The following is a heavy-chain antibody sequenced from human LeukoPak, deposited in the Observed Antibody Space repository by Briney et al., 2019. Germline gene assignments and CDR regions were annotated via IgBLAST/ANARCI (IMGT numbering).Heavy chain of an antibody. V-gene: IGHV3-7*01. J-gene: IGHJ4*02. Sequence: GGSLRLSCAASGFAFSSYWMSWVRQAPGKGLEWVANIKQDGSEKYYVDSVKGRFTTSRDNAKNSLYLQMNSLRAEDTAVYYCARDPAYYYDSSGYLGYWGQGTLVTVSS. D-gene: IGHD3-22*01. CDR1: GFAFSSYW. CDR2: IKQDGSEK. CDR3: ARDPAYYYDSSGYLGY.